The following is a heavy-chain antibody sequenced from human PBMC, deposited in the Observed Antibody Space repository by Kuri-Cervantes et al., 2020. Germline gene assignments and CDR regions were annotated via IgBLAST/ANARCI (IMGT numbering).Heavy chain of an antibody. J-gene: IGHJ4*02. Sequence: GESLKISCAASGFTFSNAWMSWVRQAPGKGLEWVGRIKSKTDGGTTEYAAPVKGRFIISRDNSKNTLYLQMNSLKTEDTAVYYCTTGVSRVVAATPFDYWGQGTLVTVSS. CDR1: GFTFSNAW. D-gene: IGHD2-15*01. CDR2: IKSKTDGGTT. CDR3: TTGVSRVVAATPFDY. V-gene: IGHV3-15*01.